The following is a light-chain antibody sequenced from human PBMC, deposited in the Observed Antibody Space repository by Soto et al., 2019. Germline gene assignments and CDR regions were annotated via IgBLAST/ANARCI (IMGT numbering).Light chain of an antibody. V-gene: IGKV1-5*01. J-gene: IGKJ5*01. CDR2: DAS. CDR3: QQYNTCWT. Sequence: DIQMTQSPATLSASLGASVTITCRASQSISHWLAWYQQKPGKAPRLLIYDASSLESGVPSRVSGSGSGTEFTLTISSLQPDDFATYYCQQYNTCWTFGPGTRLEIK. CDR1: QSISHW.